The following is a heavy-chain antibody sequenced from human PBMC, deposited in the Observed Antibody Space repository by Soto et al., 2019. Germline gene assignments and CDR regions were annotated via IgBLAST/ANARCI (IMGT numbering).Heavy chain of an antibody. CDR2: INHSGST. CDR1: GGSFSGYY. CDR3: ALLRRDIVVVPAARGFDP. D-gene: IGHD2-2*01. Sequence: SETLSLTCAVYGGSFSGYYWSWIRQPPGKGLERIGEINHSGSTNYNPSLKSRVTISVDTSKNQFSLKLSSVTAADTAVYYCALLRRDIVVVPAARGFDPWGQGTMITV. J-gene: IGHJ5*02. V-gene: IGHV4-34*01.